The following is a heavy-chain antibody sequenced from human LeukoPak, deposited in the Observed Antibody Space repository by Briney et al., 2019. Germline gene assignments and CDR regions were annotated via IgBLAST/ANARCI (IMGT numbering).Heavy chain of an antibody. CDR3: ARIYSSSWFLNWFDP. Sequence: SETLSLTCTVSGYSISSGYFWGWIRQPPGKGLECIGTIYHSGSTYYNPSLKSRATISVDTSKNQFSLKLNSVTAADTAVYYCARIYSSSWFLNWFDPWGQGTLVTVSS. J-gene: IGHJ5*02. V-gene: IGHV4-38-2*02. CDR2: IYHSGST. CDR1: GYSISSGYF. D-gene: IGHD6-13*01.